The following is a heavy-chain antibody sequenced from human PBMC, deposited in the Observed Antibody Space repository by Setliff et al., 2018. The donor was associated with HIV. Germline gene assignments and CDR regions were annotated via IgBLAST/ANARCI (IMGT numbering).Heavy chain of an antibody. CDR1: GYTFTNYD. CDR2: ISTYNGNA. V-gene: IGHV1-18*01. CDR3: ARDREYYYYMDV. Sequence: ASVKVSCKASGYTFTNYDIDWVRQAPGPGLEWMGWISTYNGNANYAQKFQGRVTMTTDTSTSTAYMELRSLRSDDTAVYYCARDREYYYYMDVWGKGTTVTVSS. J-gene: IGHJ6*03. D-gene: IGHD3-10*01.